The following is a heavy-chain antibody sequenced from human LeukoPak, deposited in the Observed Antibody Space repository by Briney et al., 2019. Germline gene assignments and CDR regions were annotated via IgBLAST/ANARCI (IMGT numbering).Heavy chain of an antibody. CDR3: ARGPAPPYDFWSGYYSYYYYMDV. Sequence: GASVKVSCKASGYTFTSYDINWVRQATGQGLEWMGWMNPNSGNTGYAQKFQGRVTITRNTSISTAYMELSSLRSEDMAVYYCARGPAPPYDFWSGYYSYYYYMDVWGKGTTVTVSS. CDR1: GYTFTSYD. CDR2: MNPNSGNT. V-gene: IGHV1-8*03. D-gene: IGHD3-3*01. J-gene: IGHJ6*03.